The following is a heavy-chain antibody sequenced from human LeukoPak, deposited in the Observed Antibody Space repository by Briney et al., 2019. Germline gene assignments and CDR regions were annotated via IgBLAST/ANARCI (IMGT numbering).Heavy chain of an antibody. D-gene: IGHD5-24*01. J-gene: IGHJ4*02. CDR2: IKEDGTET. V-gene: IGHV3-7*03. CDR1: GFMLSSNW. Sequence: QSGGSLRLSCAASGFMLSSNWLSWVRLAPGKGLEWVANIKEDGTETYYVDSVKGRFTTSRDNAKNSLYLQMNSLRVEDTAVYYCAKEGRSLQTYWGQGTLVTVSS. CDR3: AKEGRSLQTY.